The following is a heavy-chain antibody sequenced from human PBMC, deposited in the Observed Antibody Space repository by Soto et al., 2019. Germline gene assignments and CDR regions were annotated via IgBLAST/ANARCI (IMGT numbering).Heavy chain of an antibody. J-gene: IGHJ4*02. CDR3: ARAPSWYIFDY. V-gene: IGHV1-3*01. Sequence: QVQLVQSGAEVKKPGASVKVSCKASGYTFTTYATHWVRQAPGQRLEWMGWINAANGNTKYSQKFQGRVTITRDTSASTAYMEPSSLRSEDTAVYYCARAPSWYIFDYWGQGTLVTVSS. CDR1: GYTFTTYA. CDR2: INAANGNT. D-gene: IGHD6-13*01.